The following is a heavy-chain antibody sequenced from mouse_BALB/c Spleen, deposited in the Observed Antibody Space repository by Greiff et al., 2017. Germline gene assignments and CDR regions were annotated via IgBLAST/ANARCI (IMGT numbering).Heavy chain of an antibody. D-gene: IGHD1-1*01. Sequence: QVQLQQPGAELVKPGASVKLSCKASGYTFTSYYMYWVKQRPGQGLEWIGGINPSNGGTNFNEKFKSKATLTVDKSSSTAYMQLSSLTSEDSAVYYCTRHYGSSYGDYWGQGTSVTVSS. J-gene: IGHJ4*01. CDR3: TRHYGSSYGDY. CDR1: GYTFTSYY. CDR2: INPSNGGT. V-gene: IGHV1S81*02.